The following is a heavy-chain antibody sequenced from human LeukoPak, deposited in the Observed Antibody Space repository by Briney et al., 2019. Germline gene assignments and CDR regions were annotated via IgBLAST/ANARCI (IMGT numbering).Heavy chain of an antibody. CDR1: GFTFANAW. CDR3: TSHPYSGARY. D-gene: IGHD1-26*01. Sequence: GGSLRLSCAASGFTFANAWMTWVCQAPGKGLEWVGRVKSKTDGGTTDYAAPVKGRFTISRDDSKKTLYLQMNSLKTEDTAVYYCTSHPYSGARYWGQGTLVIVSS. CDR2: VKSKTDGGTT. J-gene: IGHJ4*02. V-gene: IGHV3-15*01.